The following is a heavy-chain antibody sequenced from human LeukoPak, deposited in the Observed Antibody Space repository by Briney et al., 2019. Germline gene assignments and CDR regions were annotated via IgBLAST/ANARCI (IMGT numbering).Heavy chain of an antibody. D-gene: IGHD6-19*01. CDR3: ASTLRWLAFDY. CDR2: FYNSGST. Sequence: SETLSLTCTVSGGSINTYYWSWIRQPPGKGLEWIGCFYNSGSTKYNPSLKSRATISVDTSTNQFSLKLASVTAADTAVYYCASTLRWLAFDYWGQGSLVTVSS. J-gene: IGHJ4*01. V-gene: IGHV4-59*01. CDR1: GGSINTYY.